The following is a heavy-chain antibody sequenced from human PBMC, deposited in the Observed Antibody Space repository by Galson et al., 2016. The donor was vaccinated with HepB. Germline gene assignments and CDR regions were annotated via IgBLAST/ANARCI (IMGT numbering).Heavy chain of an antibody. CDR3: AKFWGYGSGTYYNYPAGSYSFGLDV. D-gene: IGHD3-10*01. V-gene: IGHV3-30*18. Sequence: SLRLSCAASGFTFGSHVMHWVRQAPGKGLEWVAVISHDGTNQDYADSVKGRYTIYRDNSNNTLSLQMNSLRAEDTAVYLCAKFWGYGSGTYYNYPAGSYSFGLDVWGQGTTVTVSS. CDR1: GFTFGSHV. J-gene: IGHJ6*02. CDR2: ISHDGTNQ.